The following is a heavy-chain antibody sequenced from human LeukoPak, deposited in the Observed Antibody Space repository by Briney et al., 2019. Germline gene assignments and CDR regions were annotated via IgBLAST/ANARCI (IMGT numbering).Heavy chain of an antibody. CDR2: INPNGGST. Sequence: ASVKVSCKASGYTFSSFYMHWVRQAPGQGPEWMGIINPNGGSTSYAQKFQGRVTMTRDTSTSTVYMELSSLRSEDTAMFYCARAKSYAFDIWGQGTMVIVSS. CDR1: GYTFSSFY. J-gene: IGHJ3*02. D-gene: IGHD3-16*02. V-gene: IGHV1-46*01. CDR3: ARAKSYAFDI.